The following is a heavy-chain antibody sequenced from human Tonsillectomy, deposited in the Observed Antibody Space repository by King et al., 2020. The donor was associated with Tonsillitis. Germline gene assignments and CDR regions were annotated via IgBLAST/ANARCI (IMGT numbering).Heavy chain of an antibody. V-gene: IGHV3-30-3*01. CDR2: ISYDVSNK. D-gene: IGHD3-3*01. CDR1: GFTFGTYA. CDR3: ARELTIFGVVPPDY. Sequence: VQLVESGGGVVQPGRSLRLSCAASGFTFGTYAMHWVRPAPGKGLEGGAVISYDVSNKYYADSVKGRFTISRDNSKNTLYLQMNSLRADDTAVYYCARELTIFGVVPPDYWGQGTLVTVSS. J-gene: IGHJ4*02.